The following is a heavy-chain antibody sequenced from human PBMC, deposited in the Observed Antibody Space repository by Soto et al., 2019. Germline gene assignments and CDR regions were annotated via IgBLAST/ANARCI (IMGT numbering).Heavy chain of an antibody. CDR2: VKSKSDGETT. D-gene: IGHD2-21*01. Sequence: EVQLVESGGGLVKPGESLRLSCAASGFTFTNAWMGWVRQAPGKGLEWVGRVKSKSDGETTDHAAPVKGRFTISRDDSKNTLYLQMNSLNAEDTAVYYCSTDRRIASSDYWGQGTLVTVSS. V-gene: IGHV3-15*01. J-gene: IGHJ4*02. CDR1: GFTFTNAW. CDR3: STDRRIASSDY.